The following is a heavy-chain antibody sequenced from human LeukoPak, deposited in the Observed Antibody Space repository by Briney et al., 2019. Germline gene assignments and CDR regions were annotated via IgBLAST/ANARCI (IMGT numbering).Heavy chain of an antibody. D-gene: IGHD6-25*01. CDR3: ARDGSGHWFDP. V-gene: IGHV1-18*01. J-gene: IGHJ5*02. Sequence: ASVKVSCKASGGTFSSYVISWVRHAPGQGLEWMGWINAYNGDTNHAQKFQGRVTMTTDTPTTTAYMELGSLRSDDTAVYYCARDGSGHWFDPWGQGTLVTVSS. CDR2: INAYNGDT. CDR1: GGTFSSYV.